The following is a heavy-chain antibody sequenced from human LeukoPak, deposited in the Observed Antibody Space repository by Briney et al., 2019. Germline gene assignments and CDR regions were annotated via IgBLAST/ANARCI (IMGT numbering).Heavy chain of an antibody. CDR1: GGSFSGYY. Sequence: SETLSLTCAVYGGSFSGYYWSWIRQPPGKGLEWIGEINHSGSTNYNPSLKSRVTISVDTSKNQFSLRLSSVTAADTAVYDCARGRVVTLFYYFDYWGQGTLVTVSS. D-gene: IGHD4-23*01. CDR2: INHSGST. V-gene: IGHV4-34*01. J-gene: IGHJ4*02. CDR3: ARGRVVTLFYYFDY.